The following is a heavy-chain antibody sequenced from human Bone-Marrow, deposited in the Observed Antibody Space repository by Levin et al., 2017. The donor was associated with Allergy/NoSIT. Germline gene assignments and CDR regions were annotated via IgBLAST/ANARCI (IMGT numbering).Heavy chain of an antibody. Sequence: GESLKISCKASGYTFTSYYMHWVRQAPGQGLEWMGIINPSGGSTSYAQKFQGRVTMTRDTSTSTVYMELSSLRSEDTAVYYCARDNYDFVAADNWFDPWGQGTLVTVSS. CDR2: INPSGGST. J-gene: IGHJ5*02. CDR3: ARDNYDFVAADNWFDP. V-gene: IGHV1-46*01. D-gene: IGHD3-3*01. CDR1: GYTFTSYY.